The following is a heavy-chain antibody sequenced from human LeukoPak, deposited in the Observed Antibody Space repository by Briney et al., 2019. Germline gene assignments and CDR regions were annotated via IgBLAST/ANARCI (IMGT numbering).Heavy chain of an antibody. CDR2: ISSSSSYI. J-gene: IGHJ6*02. CDR3: ARDRAEQPLSYYYYYYGMDV. D-gene: IGHD1/OR15-1a*01. CDR1: GFTFSSYS. Sequence: GGSLRLSCAASGFTFSSYSMNWVRQAPGKGLEWVSSISSSSSYIYYADSVKGRFTISRDNAKNSLYLQMNSLRAEDTAVYYCARDRAEQPLSYYYYYYGMDVWGQGTTVTVSS. V-gene: IGHV3-21*01.